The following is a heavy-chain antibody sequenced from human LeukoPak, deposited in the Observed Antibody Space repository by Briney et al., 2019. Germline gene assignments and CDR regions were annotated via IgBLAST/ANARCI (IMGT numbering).Heavy chain of an antibody. CDR1: GFTFSSYG. Sequence: GRSLRLSCAASGFTFSSYGMHWVRQAPGKGLGWVAVISYDGSNKYYADSVKGRFTISRDNSKNTLYLQMNSLRAEDTAVYYCSMVRGVNEPFDYWGQGTLVTVSS. CDR2: ISYDGSNK. J-gene: IGHJ4*02. CDR3: SMVRGVNEPFDY. D-gene: IGHD3-10*01. V-gene: IGHV3-30*03.